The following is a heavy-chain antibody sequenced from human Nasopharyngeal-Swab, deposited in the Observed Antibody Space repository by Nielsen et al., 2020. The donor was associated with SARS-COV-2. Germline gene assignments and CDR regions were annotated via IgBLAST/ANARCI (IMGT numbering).Heavy chain of an antibody. D-gene: IGHD3-10*01. CDR3: ARDRGGVYYYYGMDV. Sequence: GGSLRLSCAAPGFTVSSNYMSWVRQAPGKGLEWVSVIYSGGSTYYADSVKGRFTISRDNSKNTLYLQMNSLRAEDTAVYYCARDRGGVYYYYGMDVWGQGTTVTVSS. CDR1: GFTVSSNY. CDR2: IYSGGST. J-gene: IGHJ6*02. V-gene: IGHV3-53*01.